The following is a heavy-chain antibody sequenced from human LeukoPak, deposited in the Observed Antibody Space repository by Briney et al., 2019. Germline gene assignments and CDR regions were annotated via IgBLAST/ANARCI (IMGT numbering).Heavy chain of an antibody. CDR2: INHSGST. CDR3: ARGRGARSSRWYNWFDP. CDR1: GGSFSAYY. Sequence: SQTLSLTCAVYGGSFSAYYWSWIRQPPGKGLEWIGEINHSGSTNYNPSLKSRVTISIDTSKNQFSLEMSSVTAADTAVYYCARGRGARSSRWYNWFDPWGQGTLVTVSS. D-gene: IGHD6-13*01. J-gene: IGHJ5*02. V-gene: IGHV4-34*01.